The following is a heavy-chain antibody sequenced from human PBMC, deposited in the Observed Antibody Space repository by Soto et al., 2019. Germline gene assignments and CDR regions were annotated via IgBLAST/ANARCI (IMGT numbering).Heavy chain of an antibody. J-gene: IGHJ4*02. Sequence: PGESLKISCKGSGHSFTSYWIGWVRQMPGKGLGWMGRIDPRDSSTGYSPSFQGHVTISADKSISTAYLQWSSLKASDSAIYFCARGHGWVDYWGQGTLVTVPQ. CDR2: IDPRDSST. CDR3: ARGHGWVDY. D-gene: IGHD6-19*01. CDR1: GHSFTSYW. V-gene: IGHV5-10-1*01.